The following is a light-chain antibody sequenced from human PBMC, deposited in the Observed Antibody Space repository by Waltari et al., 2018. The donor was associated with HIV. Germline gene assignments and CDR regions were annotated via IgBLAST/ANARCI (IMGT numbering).Light chain of an antibody. CDR3: HAWDSSTVV. V-gene: IGLV3-1*01. J-gene: IGLJ2*01. Sequence: SYELTQPPSVSVSPGQTASLSCAGDELRDKFVCWYQQKPGPSPVLVIYQDTKRPSGIPERFSGSNSGNTATLTISGTQAMDEADYYCHAWDSSTVVFGGGTKLTVL. CDR1: ELRDKF. CDR2: QDT.